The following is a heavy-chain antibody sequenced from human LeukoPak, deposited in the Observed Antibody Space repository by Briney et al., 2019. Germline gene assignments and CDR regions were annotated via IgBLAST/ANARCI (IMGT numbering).Heavy chain of an antibody. CDR2: ISYDGSNE. D-gene: IGHD6-6*01. J-gene: IGHJ4*02. CDR1: GFTFSSYV. Sequence: GGSLRLSCAASGFTFSSYVMHWVRQAPGKGLEWVAIISYDGSNEYYADSVKGRFTISRDNSKNTLYLQMNSLRAADTAVYYCARGKGTSYLSSFDYWGQGTLVTVSS. V-gene: IGHV3-30*04. CDR3: ARGKGTSYLSSFDY.